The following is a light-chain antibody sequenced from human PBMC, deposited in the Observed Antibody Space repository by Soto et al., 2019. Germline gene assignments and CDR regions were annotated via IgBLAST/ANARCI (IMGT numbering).Light chain of an antibody. V-gene: IGKV1-39*01. CDR2: AAS. Sequence: DIQMTQSPSSLSASVGDRVAITCRASHSMSTYLSWYQQKPGKAPTLLIYAASSVLSGVPSRFSGSGSGTDFTLTISSLQSEDFATYYCQQSYGNPYTFGLGNKLEMK. CDR1: HSMSTY. J-gene: IGKJ2*01. CDR3: QQSYGNPYT.